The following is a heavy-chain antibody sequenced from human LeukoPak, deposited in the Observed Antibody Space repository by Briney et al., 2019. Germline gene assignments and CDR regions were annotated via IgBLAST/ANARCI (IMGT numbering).Heavy chain of an antibody. CDR3: AKDRGYYDISTPLDY. Sequence: GGSLRLSCAASGFTFSSYGIHWVRQAPGKGLEWVAVISYDGSNKYYADSVKGRFTISRDNSKNTLYLQMNSLRAEDTAVYYCAKDRGYYDISTPLDYWGQGTLVTVSS. J-gene: IGHJ4*02. D-gene: IGHD3-9*01. CDR1: GFTFSSYG. CDR2: ISYDGSNK. V-gene: IGHV3-30*18.